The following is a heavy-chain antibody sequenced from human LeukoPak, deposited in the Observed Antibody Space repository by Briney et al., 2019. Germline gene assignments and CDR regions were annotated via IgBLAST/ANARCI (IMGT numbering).Heavy chain of an antibody. D-gene: IGHD3-3*02. CDR2: IYYSGST. Sequence: PSETLSLTRTVSGGSISSSSYYWGWIRQPPGKGLEWIGSIYYSGSTYYNPSLKSRVTISVDTSKNQFSLKLSSVTAADTAVYYCARSHNVLGYYYYYMDVWGKGTTVTVSS. V-gene: IGHV4-39*07. CDR3: ARSHNVLGYYYYYMDV. J-gene: IGHJ6*03. CDR1: GGSISSSSYY.